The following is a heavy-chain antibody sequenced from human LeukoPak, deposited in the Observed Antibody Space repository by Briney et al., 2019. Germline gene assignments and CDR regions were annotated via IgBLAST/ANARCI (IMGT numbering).Heavy chain of an antibody. CDR3: ARDPPEDEWNSLDS. J-gene: IGHJ4*02. V-gene: IGHV4-61*08. D-gene: IGHD1-7*01. CDR1: GGSISSGGYY. Sequence: SQTLSLTCTVSGGSISSGGYYWNWIRQAPGKGLEWIGFIHYSGLTVYSPSLQSRVSMSVDTSRNQFSLDLSSVTAADTALYYCARDPPEDEWNSLDSWGQGILVTVSS. CDR2: IHYSGLT.